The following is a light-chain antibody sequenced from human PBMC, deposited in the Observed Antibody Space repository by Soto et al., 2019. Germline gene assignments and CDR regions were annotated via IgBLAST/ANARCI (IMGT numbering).Light chain of an antibody. CDR1: QSVLHTSIDKKF. CDR2: WAS. Sequence: DIVMTHSPDSLAVSLGERTTINCKSSQSVLHTSIDKKFLAWYQQKPGQPPKLLIYWASTRQTGVPDRFSGSGSGTDFALTISSLQAEDVAVYYCQQYSSTPWPVGQGTKVEIK. CDR3: QQYSSTPWP. V-gene: IGKV4-1*01. J-gene: IGKJ1*01.